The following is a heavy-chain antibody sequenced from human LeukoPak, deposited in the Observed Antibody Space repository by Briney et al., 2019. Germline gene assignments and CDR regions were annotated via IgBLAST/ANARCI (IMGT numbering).Heavy chain of an antibody. V-gene: IGHV3-23*01. D-gene: IGHD6-13*01. CDR2: ISGSGGST. J-gene: IGHJ4*02. CDR1: GFTFSSYA. CDR3: AKDWLGIAAAGHEFDY. Sequence: PGGSLRLSCAASGFTFSSYAMSWVRQAPGKGLEWVSAISGSGGSTYYADSVKGRFTISRDNSKNTLYLQMNSLRAEDTAVYYCAKDWLGIAAAGHEFDYWGQGTLVTVSS.